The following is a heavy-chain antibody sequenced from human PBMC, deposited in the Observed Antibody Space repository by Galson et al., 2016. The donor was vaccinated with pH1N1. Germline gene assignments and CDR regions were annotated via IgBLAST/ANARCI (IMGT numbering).Heavy chain of an antibody. CDR3: ARVYSRGRTYYPDAFDI. J-gene: IGHJ3*02. D-gene: IGHD1-26*01. Sequence: SVKVSCKASGYTFTGYYMHWVRQAHGQGLEWMGRINPNSGGTNYAQKFQGRVTMTRDTSISTAYMELSRLRSDDTAVYYCARVYSRGRTYYPDAFDIGGPATIVTVSS. V-gene: IGHV1-2*06. CDR1: GYTFTGYY. CDR2: INPNSGGT.